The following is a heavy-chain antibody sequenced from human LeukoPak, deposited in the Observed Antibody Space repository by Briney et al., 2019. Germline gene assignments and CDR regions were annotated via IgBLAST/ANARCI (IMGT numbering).Heavy chain of an antibody. D-gene: IGHD3-10*01. Sequence: PSETLSLTCTVSGGSISSSSYYWARIRQPPGKGLEWIGSIYYSGSTYYNPSLKSRVTISVDTSKNQFSLKLSSVTAADTAVYYCAREGYGSGRFDYWGQGTLVTVSS. J-gene: IGHJ4*02. CDR1: GGSISSSSYY. CDR2: IYYSGST. CDR3: AREGYGSGRFDY. V-gene: IGHV4-39*07.